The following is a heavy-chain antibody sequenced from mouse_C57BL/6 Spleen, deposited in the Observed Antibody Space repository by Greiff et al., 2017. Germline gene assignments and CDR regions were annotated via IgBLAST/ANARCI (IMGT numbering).Heavy chain of an antibody. J-gene: IGHJ4*01. D-gene: IGHD2-3*01. CDR1: GFTFSDYG. Sequence: EVQGVESGGGLVKPGGSLKLSCAASGFTFSDYGMPWVRQAPKKGLEWVAYISSGSSTIYYADTVKGRFTISRDNAKNTLFRQMTSLRSEDTAMYYCARAGYDGYYVRDYWGQGTSVTVSS. CDR2: ISSGSSTI. CDR3: ARAGYDGYYVRDY. V-gene: IGHV5-17*01.